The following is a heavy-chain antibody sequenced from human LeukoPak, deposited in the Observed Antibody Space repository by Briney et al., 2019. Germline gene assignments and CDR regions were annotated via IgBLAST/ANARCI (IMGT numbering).Heavy chain of an antibody. J-gene: IGHJ4*02. V-gene: IGHV3-23*01. CDR3: AKPQPGYDFWSGHDYFDY. D-gene: IGHD3-3*01. CDR1: GFTFSSYA. Sequence: GGSLRLSCAASGFTFSSYAMSWVRQAPGKGLEWVSAISGSGGSTYYADSVKGRFTISRDNSKNTLYLQMNSLRAEDTAVYYCAKPQPGYDFWSGHDYFDYWGQGTLVTVSS. CDR2: ISGSGGST.